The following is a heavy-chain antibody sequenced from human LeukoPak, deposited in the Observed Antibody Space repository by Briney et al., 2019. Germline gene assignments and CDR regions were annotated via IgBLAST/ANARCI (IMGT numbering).Heavy chain of an antibody. CDR2: IYYSGST. CDR3: ARRIAAAGRIFDY. D-gene: IGHD6-13*01. V-gene: IGHV4-39*01. CDR1: GGSISSSSYY. Sequence: TSETLPLTSTVSGGSISSSSYYWGWIRQPPGKGLEWIGSIYYSGSTYYNPSLKSRVTISVDTSKNQFSVKLSSVTAADTAVYYCARRIAAAGRIFDYWGQGTLVTVSS. J-gene: IGHJ4*02.